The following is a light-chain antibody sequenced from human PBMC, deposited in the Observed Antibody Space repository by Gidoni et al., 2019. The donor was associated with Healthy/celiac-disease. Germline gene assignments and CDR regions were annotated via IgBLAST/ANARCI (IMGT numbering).Light chain of an antibody. J-gene: IGLJ1*01. V-gene: IGLV2-11*01. Sequence: QSALPQPRSVSGSPGQSVTISCTGTSSDVGGYNYVSWYQQHPGKAPKLMIYDVSKRPSGVPDRFSGSKSGNTASLTISGLQAEDEADYYCCSYAGSYTEVFGTGTKVTVL. CDR3: CSYAGSYTEV. CDR1: SSDVGGYNY. CDR2: DVS.